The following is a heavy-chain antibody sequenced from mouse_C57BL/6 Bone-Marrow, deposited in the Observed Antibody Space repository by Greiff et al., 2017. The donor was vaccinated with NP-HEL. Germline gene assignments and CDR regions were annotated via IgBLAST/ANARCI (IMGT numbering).Heavy chain of an antibody. D-gene: IGHD2-1*01. Sequence: QVQLQQSGAELARPGASVKLSCKASGYTFTSYGISWVKQRTGQGLEWIGEIYPRSGNTYYNEKFKGKATLTADKSSSTAYMELRSLTSEDSAANVWGRRVGGGNYDLDYWGQGTTLTVSS. J-gene: IGHJ2*01. CDR2: IYPRSGNT. V-gene: IGHV1-81*01. CDR3: GRRVGGGNYDLDY. CDR1: GYTFTSYG.